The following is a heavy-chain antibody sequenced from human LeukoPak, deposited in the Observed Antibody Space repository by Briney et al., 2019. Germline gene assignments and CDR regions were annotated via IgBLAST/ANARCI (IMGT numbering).Heavy chain of an antibody. CDR3: ARAKRVVPAAHNWFDP. Sequence: SETLSLTCTVSGGSISSSSYYWGWIRQPPGKGLEWIRSIYYSGSTYYNPSLKSRVTISVDTSKNQFSLKLSSVTAADTAVYYCARAKRVVPAAHNWFDPWGQGTLVTVSS. CDR1: GGSISSSSYY. D-gene: IGHD2-2*01. CDR2: IYYSGST. J-gene: IGHJ5*02. V-gene: IGHV4-39*07.